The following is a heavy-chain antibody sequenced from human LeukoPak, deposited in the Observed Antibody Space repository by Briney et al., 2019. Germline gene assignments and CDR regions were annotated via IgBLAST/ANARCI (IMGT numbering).Heavy chain of an antibody. V-gene: IGHV3-30*03. D-gene: IGHD1-1*01. CDR2: IAPGGNME. CDR3: ARTTSAWSPMAFDI. Sequence: GKSLRLSCAAFGFTFINYGMHLVRQAPDKGLEWVAVIAPGGNMENYADSVRGRFTISRDNSKNTLYLQMNSLRPEDTALYYCARTTSAWSPMAFDIWGQGTMVTVSS. J-gene: IGHJ3*02. CDR1: GFTFINYG.